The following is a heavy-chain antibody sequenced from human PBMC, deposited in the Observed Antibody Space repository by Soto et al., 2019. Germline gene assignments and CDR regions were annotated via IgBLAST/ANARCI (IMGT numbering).Heavy chain of an antibody. J-gene: IGHJ5*01. CDR2: IKQDGSEK. CDR3: ARDPIAAALRGGWFDS. CDR1: GFTFSSYW. V-gene: IGHV3-7*01. D-gene: IGHD6-13*01. Sequence: PGGSLRLSCAASGFTFSSYWMSWVRQAPGKGLEWVANIKQDGSEKYYVDSVKGRFTISRDNAKNSLYLQMNSLRAEDTAVYYCARDPIAAALRGGWFDSWGQGSLVTVDS.